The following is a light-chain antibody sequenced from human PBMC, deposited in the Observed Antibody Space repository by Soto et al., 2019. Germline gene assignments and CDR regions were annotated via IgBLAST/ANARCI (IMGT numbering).Light chain of an antibody. V-gene: IGLV2-14*01. Sequence: QSALTQPASVSGSPGQSITISCTGTSSDVGGYNYVSWYQQHPGKAPKLMIYEVSNRPSGVSNRFPGSKSGNTASLTISGLQAGDEADYYCSSYTSSSTPYVFGTGTKVTVL. J-gene: IGLJ1*01. CDR2: EVS. CDR3: SSYTSSSTPYV. CDR1: SSDVGGYNY.